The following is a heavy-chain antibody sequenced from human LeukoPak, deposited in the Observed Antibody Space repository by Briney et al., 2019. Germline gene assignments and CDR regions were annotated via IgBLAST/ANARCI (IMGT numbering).Heavy chain of an antibody. V-gene: IGHV3-73*01. Sequence: GGSLRLSCAASGFTFSGSAMHWVRQASGKGLEWVGRIRSNANSYATAYAASVKGRFTISRDDSKDTAYLQMNSLKTEDTAVYYCTRPPYCSSTSCYTDYWGQGTLVTVSS. D-gene: IGHD2-2*02. CDR3: TRPPYCSSTSCYTDY. J-gene: IGHJ4*02. CDR2: IRSNANSYAT. CDR1: GFTFSGSA.